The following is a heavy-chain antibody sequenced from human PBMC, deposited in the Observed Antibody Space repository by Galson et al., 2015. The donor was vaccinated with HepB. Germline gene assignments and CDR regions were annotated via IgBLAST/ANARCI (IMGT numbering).Heavy chain of an antibody. Sequence: SVKVSCKASGYTFTSYAMNWVRQAPGQGLEWMGWINTNTGNPTYAQGFTGRFVFSLDTSVSTAYLQISSLKAEDTAVYYCAREPYYYDSSGYSTTGAFDIWGQGTMVTVSS. D-gene: IGHD3-22*01. CDR3: AREPYYYDSSGYSTTGAFDI. J-gene: IGHJ3*02. CDR2: INTNTGNP. V-gene: IGHV7-4-1*02. CDR1: GYTFTSYA.